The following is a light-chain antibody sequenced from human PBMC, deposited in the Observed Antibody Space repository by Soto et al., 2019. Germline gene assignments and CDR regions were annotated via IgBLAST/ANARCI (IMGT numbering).Light chain of an antibody. J-gene: IGKJ5*01. CDR2: GAF. CDR1: QSRSIY. CDR3: QQSYS. V-gene: IGKV1-39*01. Sequence: DLQITQSPSSLSASVGDRVTITCRASQSRSIYLNWYQEKPGKAPRLLIYGAFTLQTGVPSRFRGDVSGTDFTLTINNLQPEDFATYFCQQSYSFGQGTRLEI.